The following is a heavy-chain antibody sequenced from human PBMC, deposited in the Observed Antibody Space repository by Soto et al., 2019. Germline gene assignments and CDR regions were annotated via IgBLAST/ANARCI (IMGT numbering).Heavy chain of an antibody. J-gene: IGHJ5*02. CDR3: ARSGVTGIVIPSHWFDP. CDR2: ISSSGST. Sequence: SETLSLTCTVSGDSIRSGNHYWSWIRQFPGRGLEWIGCISSSGSTYYNPALNNRISLSLDTSQNQFSLKLLSVTAADTAIYYCARSGVTGIVIPSHWFDPWGQGTLVTVSS. D-gene: IGHD2-21*02. CDR1: GDSIRSGNHY. V-gene: IGHV4-31*03.